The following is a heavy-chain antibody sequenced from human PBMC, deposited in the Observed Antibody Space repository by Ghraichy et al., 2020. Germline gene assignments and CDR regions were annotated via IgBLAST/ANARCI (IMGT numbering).Heavy chain of an antibody. D-gene: IGHD3-10*01. CDR3: AKGDGSGSYFFDF. Sequence: GGSLRLSCAASGFTFNTCAMAWVRQAPGKGLEWVSAISGSGETPYYADSVKGRFSISRDNSQNTLYLPMNSLRPDDTAEYYCAKGDGSGSYFFDFWGQGTLVTVAS. V-gene: IGHV3-23*01. CDR2: ISGSGETP. J-gene: IGHJ4*02. CDR1: GFTFNTCA.